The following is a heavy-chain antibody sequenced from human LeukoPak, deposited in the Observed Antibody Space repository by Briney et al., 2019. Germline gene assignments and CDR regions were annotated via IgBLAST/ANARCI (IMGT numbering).Heavy chain of an antibody. D-gene: IGHD1-26*01. J-gene: IGHJ3*02. CDR1: GGSISSGGYY. Sequence: SETLSLTCTVSGGSISSGGYYWSWIRQHPGKGLEWIGYIYYSGSTYYNPSLKSRVTISVDTSKNRFSLKLSSVTAADTAVYYRAGVFGGATKGEAFDIWGQGTMVTVSS. V-gene: IGHV4-31*03. CDR3: AGVFGGATKGEAFDI. CDR2: IYYSGST.